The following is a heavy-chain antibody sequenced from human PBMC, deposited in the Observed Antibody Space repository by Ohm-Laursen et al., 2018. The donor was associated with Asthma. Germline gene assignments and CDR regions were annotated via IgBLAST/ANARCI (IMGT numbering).Heavy chain of an antibody. CDR3: ARSFQEYYDFWSGYSNWFDP. D-gene: IGHD3-3*01. J-gene: IGHJ5*02. V-gene: IGHV4-59*02. CDR2: MFSSGGA. Sequence: SDTLSLTCGVSGGSVSGYYWSWVRQPPGRELEWIAYMFSSGGANYNPSLKSRVTLSTDTSKNQVSLRLSSVTAADTAVYYCARSFQEYYDFWSGYSNWFDPWGQGTLVTVSS. CDR1: GGSVSGYY.